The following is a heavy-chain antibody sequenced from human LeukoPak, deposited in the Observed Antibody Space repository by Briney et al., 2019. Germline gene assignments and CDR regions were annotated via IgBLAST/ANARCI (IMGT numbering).Heavy chain of an antibody. V-gene: IGHV4-39*07. Sequence: SETLSLTCTVSGDSITRSNYYWGWIRQPPGKGLEWIGGIYYSGASFHNPSLKSRVTISLDTSKNQFSLKLSSVTAADTAVYYCAGLGNGRTFDSWGQGTLVTVSS. CDR1: GDSITRSNYY. D-gene: IGHD2-8*01. J-gene: IGHJ4*02. CDR3: AGLGNGRTFDS. CDR2: IYYSGAS.